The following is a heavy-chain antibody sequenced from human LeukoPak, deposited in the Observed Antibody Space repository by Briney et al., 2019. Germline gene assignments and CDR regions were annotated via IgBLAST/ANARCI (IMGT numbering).Heavy chain of an antibody. CDR1: GGFTSPYK. J-gene: IGHJ4*02. Sequence: SETLSLTCTVSGGFTSPYKWIWIRQPPGKGLEWIGRIYSSGRTNYSPSLKSRVTISVDTSTNQFSLKLTSVTAADTAVYYCARSQYYDIWGGYPLDYWGQGTLVTVSS. CDR2: IYSSGRT. CDR3: ARSQYYDIWGGYPLDY. V-gene: IGHV4-4*07. D-gene: IGHD3-3*01.